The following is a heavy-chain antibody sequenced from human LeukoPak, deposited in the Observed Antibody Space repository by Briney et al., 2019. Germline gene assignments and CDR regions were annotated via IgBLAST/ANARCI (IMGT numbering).Heavy chain of an antibody. CDR3: ATVRETGVDYAHPYYGMDV. CDR1: GFTFSSYA. CDR2: ISYEGSAK. D-gene: IGHD4-17*01. V-gene: IGHV3-30*04. Sequence: GRSLRLSCAASGFTFSSYALHWVRQAPGKGLDWVALISYEGSAKYYADSVRGRFTISRDNSKSTLYLQVSSLRPEDTAVYYCATVRETGVDYAHPYYGMDVWGQGTTVTVSS. J-gene: IGHJ6*02.